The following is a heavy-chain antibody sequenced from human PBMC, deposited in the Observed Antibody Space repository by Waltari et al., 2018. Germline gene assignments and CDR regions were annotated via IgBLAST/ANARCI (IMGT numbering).Heavy chain of an antibody. CDR1: GCSISSGCYS. CDR3: ARDYGGNGGDAFDI. Sequence: QLQLQESGSGLVQPSQTLSLPCAVSGCSISSGCYSWSWIRAPPGKGLEWIGYIYHSGSNYYNPSLKSRVTISVDRSKNQFSLKLSSVTAADTAVYYCARDYGGNGGDAFDIWGQGTMVTVSS. D-gene: IGHD4-17*01. CDR2: IYHSGSN. J-gene: IGHJ3*02. V-gene: IGHV4-30-2*01.